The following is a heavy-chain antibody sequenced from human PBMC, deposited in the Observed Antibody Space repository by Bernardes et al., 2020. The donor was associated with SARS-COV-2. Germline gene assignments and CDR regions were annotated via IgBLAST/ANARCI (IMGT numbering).Heavy chain of an antibody. V-gene: IGHV3-23*01. CDR1: GFAFASYA. D-gene: IGHD3-22*01. CDR3: ARDPYDSSGYSLGFDY. CDR2: IRSSGGTR. J-gene: IGHJ4*02. Sequence: GGSLRLSCAASGFAFASYAMSWVRQAPGKGLEWVSAIRSSGGTRFYADSVKGHFTISRDNSNNTLYLHMSSLRADDTAVYYCARDPYDSSGYSLGFDYWGQGTLVTVSS.